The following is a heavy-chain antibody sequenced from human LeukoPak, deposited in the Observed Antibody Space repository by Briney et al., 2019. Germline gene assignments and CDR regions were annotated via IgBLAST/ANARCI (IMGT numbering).Heavy chain of an antibody. CDR2: ISAHNGNT. D-gene: IGHD3-16*01. V-gene: IGHV1-18*01. Sequence: ASVKVSCKASGGTFSSYAISWVRQAPGQGLEWMGWISAHNGNTKYAQKLQGRVTMTTDTSTSTAYLELRSLRSDDTAVYYCARDPSLGLYTGGMEAFDVWGQGTMVTVSS. CDR3: ARDPSLGLYTGGMEAFDV. CDR1: GGTFSSYA. J-gene: IGHJ3*01.